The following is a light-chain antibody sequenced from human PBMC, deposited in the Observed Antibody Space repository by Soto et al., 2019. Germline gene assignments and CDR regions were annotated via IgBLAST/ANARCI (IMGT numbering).Light chain of an antibody. CDR3: SSYRGTSTPV. Sequence: QSVLTQPASVSGSPGQSITISCTGTSTDVGAYNYVSWYQQHPGKAPKLVIFDVTNRPSEVSDRFSGSKSDNTASLTISGLQFEDEADYYCSSYRGTSTPVFGGGTKVTVL. CDR2: DVT. CDR1: STDVGAYNY. V-gene: IGLV2-14*01. J-gene: IGLJ2*01.